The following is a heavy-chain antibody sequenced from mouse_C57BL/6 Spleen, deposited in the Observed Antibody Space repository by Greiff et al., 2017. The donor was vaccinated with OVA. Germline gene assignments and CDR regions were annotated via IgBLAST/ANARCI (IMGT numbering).Heavy chain of an antibody. CDR3: ARLGTVVAKGYFDV. Sequence: VQLQQSGPELVKPGASVKISCKASGYTFTDYYMNWVKQSHGKSLEWIGDINPNNGGTSYNQKFKGKATLTVDKSSSTAYMELRILTSEDSAVXYCARLGTVVAKGYFDVWGTGTTVTVSS. CDR1: GYTFTDYY. CDR2: INPNNGGT. D-gene: IGHD1-1*01. J-gene: IGHJ1*03. V-gene: IGHV1-26*01.